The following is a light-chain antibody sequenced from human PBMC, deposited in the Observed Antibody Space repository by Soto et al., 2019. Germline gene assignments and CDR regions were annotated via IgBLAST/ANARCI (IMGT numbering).Light chain of an antibody. CDR1: QSISNF. CDR2: SAS. Sequence: DIQLTQSPSSLSASVGDRVTITCRASQSISNFLNCYQQKPGQAPKLLISSASNVQSGVPSRFSGRGSGTEFTLTISGLQPEDSASYCCQQSYNFPRTFGQGTKVDIK. J-gene: IGKJ1*01. V-gene: IGKV1-39*01. CDR3: QQSYNFPRT.